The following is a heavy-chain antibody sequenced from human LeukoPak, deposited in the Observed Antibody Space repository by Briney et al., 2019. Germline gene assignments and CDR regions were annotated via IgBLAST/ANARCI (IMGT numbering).Heavy chain of an antibody. D-gene: IGHD5-24*01. Sequence: AVISYDGSNKYYADSVKGRFTISRDNSKNTLYLQMNSLRAEDTAVYYCARDVEMATTYYFDYWGQGTLVTVSS. V-gene: IGHV3-30-3*01. CDR2: ISYDGSNK. CDR3: ARDVEMATTYYFDY. J-gene: IGHJ4*02.